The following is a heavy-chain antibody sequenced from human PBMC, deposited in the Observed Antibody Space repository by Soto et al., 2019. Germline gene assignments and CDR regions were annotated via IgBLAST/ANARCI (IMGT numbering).Heavy chain of an antibody. CDR3: AKTYDFRDYYYYYGMDV. CDR1: GFTFSSYG. D-gene: IGHD3-3*01. J-gene: IGHJ6*02. CDR2: ISYDGSNK. V-gene: IGHV3-30*18. Sequence: PGGSLRLSCAASGFTFSSYGMHWVRQAPGKGLEWVAVISYDGSNKYYADSVKGRFTISRDNSKNTLYLQMNSLRAEDTAVYYCAKTYDFRDYYYYYGMDVWGQGTTVTVSS.